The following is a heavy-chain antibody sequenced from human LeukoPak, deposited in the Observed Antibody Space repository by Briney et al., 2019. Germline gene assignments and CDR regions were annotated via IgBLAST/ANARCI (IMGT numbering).Heavy chain of an antibody. D-gene: IGHD6-13*01. J-gene: IGHJ4*02. Sequence: GGSLRLSCAASGFTFSSYNMNWVRQAPGKGLEWISSITRNSNYIYYADSVKGRFTISRDNSKNTLYLQMNSLRAEDTAVYYCAKDHDYLSSSLDYWGQGTLVTVSS. CDR3: AKDHDYLSSSLDY. CDR1: GFTFSSYN. V-gene: IGHV3-21*01. CDR2: ITRNSNYI.